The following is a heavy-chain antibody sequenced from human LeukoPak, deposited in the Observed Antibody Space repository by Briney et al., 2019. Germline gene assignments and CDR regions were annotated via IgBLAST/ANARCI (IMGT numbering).Heavy chain of an antibody. CDR2: INHNGNVN. Sequence: GGSLRLSCAASGFTFSSYWMNWARQAPGKGLEWVASINHNGNVNYYVDSVKGRFTISRDDAKNSLYLQMSNLRAEDSAVYFCARGGGLDVWGQGATVTVSS. V-gene: IGHV3-7*03. CDR3: ARGGGLDV. CDR1: GFTFSSYW. J-gene: IGHJ6*02. D-gene: IGHD3-16*01.